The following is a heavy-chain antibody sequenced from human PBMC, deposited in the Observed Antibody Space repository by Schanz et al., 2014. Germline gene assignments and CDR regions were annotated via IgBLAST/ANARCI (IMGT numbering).Heavy chain of an antibody. CDR1: SASIRTYY. V-gene: IGHV4-59*01. D-gene: IGHD2-2*01. J-gene: IGHJ4*02. CDR3: ARGRVVPAAPEFDY. Sequence: QVQLQESGPGLVKPSETLSLTCTVSSASIRTYYWSWIRQPPGKGLEWIGYIYYSGSTTYNPSLKSRVPISVEPSKKQFSLNLSSVTAADTAVYYCARGRVVPAAPEFDYGGQGILVTVSS. CDR2: IYYSGST.